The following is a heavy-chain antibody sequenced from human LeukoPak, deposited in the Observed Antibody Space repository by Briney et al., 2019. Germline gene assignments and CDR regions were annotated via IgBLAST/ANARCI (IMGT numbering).Heavy chain of an antibody. V-gene: IGHV4-30-4*01. CDR2: IYYKGST. CDR3: ARCRVGAYYFDY. Sequence: PSETLSLTCTVSGRSIGVGDYYWSWIRQPPGKGLEWIGYIYYKGSTHYNPSLKSRVTISIDTTKNQFSLKLSSVTAADTAVYYCARCRVGAYYFDYWGQGTLVTVSS. J-gene: IGHJ4*02. D-gene: IGHD1-26*01. CDR1: GRSIGVGDYY.